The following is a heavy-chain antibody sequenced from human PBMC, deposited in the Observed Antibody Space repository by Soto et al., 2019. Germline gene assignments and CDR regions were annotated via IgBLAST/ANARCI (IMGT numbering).Heavy chain of an antibody. CDR2: TYYRSKWYN. D-gene: IGHD2-15*01. CDR1: GDSVSSNSAA. V-gene: IGHV6-1*01. J-gene: IGHJ3*02. CDR3: ARDLLVVVAAPTSQLPFDI. Sequence: SQTLSLTCAISGDSVSSNSAAWNWIRQSPSRGLEWLGRTYYRSKWYNDYAVSVKSRITINPDTSKNQFSLQLNSVTPEDMAVYSCARDLLVVVAAPTSQLPFDIWGQGTMITVSS.